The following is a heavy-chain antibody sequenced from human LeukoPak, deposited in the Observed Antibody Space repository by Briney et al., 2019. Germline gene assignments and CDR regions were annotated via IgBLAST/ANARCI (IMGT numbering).Heavy chain of an antibody. D-gene: IGHD2-15*01. CDR2: IRYDGSNK. J-gene: IGHJ5*02. V-gene: IGHV3-30*02. CDR3: AKQGGGNNWFDP. CDR1: GFTFSSYG. Sequence: PGGSLRLSCAASGFTFSSYGMHWVRQAPGKGLEWVAFIRYDGSNKYCADSVKGRFTISRDNSKNTLYLQMNSLRAEDTAVYYCAKQGGGNNWFDPWGQGTLVTVSS.